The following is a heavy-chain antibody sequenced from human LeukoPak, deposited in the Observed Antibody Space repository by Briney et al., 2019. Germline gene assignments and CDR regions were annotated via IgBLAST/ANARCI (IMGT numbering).Heavy chain of an antibody. Sequence: GGSLRLSCADSGFTFSSYWMSWVGQAPGKGLAGVANIKQDGSEKYFVDSVKGRFTISRDNAKNSLYLQMNSLRAEDTAVYYCARGGRAAFDIWGQRAMVTVSS. J-gene: IGHJ3*02. CDR3: ARGGRAAFDI. D-gene: IGHD3-16*01. CDR2: IKQDGSEK. V-gene: IGHV3-7*01. CDR1: GFTFSSYW.